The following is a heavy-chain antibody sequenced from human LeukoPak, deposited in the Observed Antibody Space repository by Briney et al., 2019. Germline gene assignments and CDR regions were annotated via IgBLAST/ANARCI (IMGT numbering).Heavy chain of an antibody. J-gene: IGHJ4*02. D-gene: IGHD5-18*01. CDR3: ARGEQLWSDRGFGY. V-gene: IGHV4-30-4*08. CDR2: IYYSGST. CDR1: GGSISSGDYY. Sequence: SQTLSLTCTVSGGSISSGDYYWSWIRQPPGKGLEWIGYIYYSGSTNYNPSLKSRVTISVDTSKNQFSLKLSSVTAADTAVYYCARGEQLWSDRGFGYWGQGTLVTVSS.